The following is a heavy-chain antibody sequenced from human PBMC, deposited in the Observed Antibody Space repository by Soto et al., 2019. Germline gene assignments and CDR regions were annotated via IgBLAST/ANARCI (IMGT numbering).Heavy chain of an antibody. CDR2: IYSGGNT. J-gene: IGHJ4*02. Sequence: GGSLSLSCAASGFTVSGTYMTWVRQAPGKGLEWVSAIYSGGNTYYADSVKDRFILSRDNAKNTLLLQMSSLRVEDTALYYCATASRYLGFCNGGSCLDSWCQGTLVTVSS. V-gene: IGHV3-66*01. D-gene: IGHD2-15*01. CDR1: GFTVSGTY. CDR3: ATASRYLGFCNGGSCLDS.